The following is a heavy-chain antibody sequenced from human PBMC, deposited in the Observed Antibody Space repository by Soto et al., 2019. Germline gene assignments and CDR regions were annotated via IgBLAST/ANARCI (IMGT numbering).Heavy chain of an antibody. V-gene: IGHV1-2*02. CDR3: ARGGGTILAPLP. Sequence: ASVKVSCKASGYTFTGYFIHWLRQAPGQGLEWMGWINPNSGATKYAQKFQGRVTMTRDTSISTAYMELTLLRSDDTAIYYRARGGGTILAPLPWGEGTLVTVSS. CDR2: INPNSGAT. J-gene: IGHJ5*02. CDR1: GYTFTGYF. D-gene: IGHD3-3*01.